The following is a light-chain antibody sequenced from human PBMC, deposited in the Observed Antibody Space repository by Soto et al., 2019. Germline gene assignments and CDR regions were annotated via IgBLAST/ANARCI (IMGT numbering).Light chain of an antibody. J-gene: IGKJ3*01. CDR2: YAS. CDR3: QHYSNWPPT. V-gene: IGKV3-15*01. Sequence: EVVMTQSPATLSVSPGERVTLSCRASESAHRNLAWYHQKPGQGPSLLIYYASTRAPGVPDRFTGSGSGTEFTLTISSLQSEDFGVYHCQHYSNWPPTFGPGTKVEIK. CDR1: ESAHRN.